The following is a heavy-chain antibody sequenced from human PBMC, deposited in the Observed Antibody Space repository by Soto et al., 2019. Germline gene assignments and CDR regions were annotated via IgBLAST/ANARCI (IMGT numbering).Heavy chain of an antibody. CDR2: IYYSGST. J-gene: IGHJ4*02. Sequence: SETLSLTCTVSGGSISSYYWSWIRQPPGKGLEWIGYIYYSGSTNYNPSLKSRVTISVDTSKNQFSLKLSSVTAADTAVYYCARDQGYDFWSGYYSRYYFDYWGQGTLVTVSS. D-gene: IGHD3-3*01. CDR3: ARDQGYDFWSGYYSRYYFDY. CDR1: GGSISSYY. V-gene: IGHV4-59*01.